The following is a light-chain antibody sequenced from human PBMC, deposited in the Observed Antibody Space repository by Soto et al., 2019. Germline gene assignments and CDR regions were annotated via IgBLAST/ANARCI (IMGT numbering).Light chain of an antibody. CDR1: QSVSSSY. J-gene: IGKJ3*01. CDR3: QQYGSSPT. Sequence: EIVLTQYPGTMSLSPGERATLSCRASQSVSSSYLAWYQQKPGQAPRLLIYGASSRATGIPDRFSGSGSGTDFTLTIIRLEPEDFAVYYCQQYGSSPTFGPGTKVDIK. V-gene: IGKV3-20*01. CDR2: GAS.